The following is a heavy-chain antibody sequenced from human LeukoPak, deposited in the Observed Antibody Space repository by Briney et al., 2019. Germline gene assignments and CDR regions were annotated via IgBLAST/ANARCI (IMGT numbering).Heavy chain of an antibody. CDR3: AKDPALSIAVADNSDY. Sequence: GGSLRLSCAASGFTFSSYGMHWVRQAPGKGLEWVAFIRYDGSNKYYADSVKGRFTISRDNSKNTLYLQMNSLRAEDTAVYYCAKDPALSIAVADNSDYWGQGTLVTVSS. CDR1: GFTFSSYG. CDR2: IRYDGSNK. J-gene: IGHJ4*02. V-gene: IGHV3-30*02. D-gene: IGHD6-19*01.